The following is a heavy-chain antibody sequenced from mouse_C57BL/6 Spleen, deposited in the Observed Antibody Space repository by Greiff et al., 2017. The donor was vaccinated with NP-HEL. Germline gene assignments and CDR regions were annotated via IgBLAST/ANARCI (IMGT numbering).Heavy chain of an antibody. D-gene: IGHD2-3*01. V-gene: IGHV5-9-1*02. J-gene: IGHJ4*01. CDR1: GFTFSSYA. CDR3: TRDRDGYYAMDY. CDR2: ISSGGDYI. Sequence: EVQLVESGEGLVKPGGSLKLSCAASGFTFSSYAMSWVRQTPEKRLEWVAYISSGGDYIYYADTVKGRFTISRDNARNTLYLQMSSLKSEDTAMYYCTRDRDGYYAMDYWGQGTSVTVSS.